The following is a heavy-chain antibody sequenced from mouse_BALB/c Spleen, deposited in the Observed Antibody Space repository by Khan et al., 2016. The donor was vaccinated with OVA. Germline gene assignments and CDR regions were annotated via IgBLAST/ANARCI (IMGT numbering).Heavy chain of an antibody. Sequence: VQLKQSGTVLARPGASVKMSCKASGYSFTTYWIHWVKQRPGQGLEWIGAVYPGNSDTTYNQNFKDKAKLTAVISASTASMDLTSLTNEDSAVYCWKRKQPGSWFVYWGQGTLVTVSA. V-gene: IGHV1-5*01. CDR3: KRKQPGSWFVY. J-gene: IGHJ3*01. CDR1: GYSFTTYW. D-gene: IGHD2-2*01. CDR2: VYPGNSDT.